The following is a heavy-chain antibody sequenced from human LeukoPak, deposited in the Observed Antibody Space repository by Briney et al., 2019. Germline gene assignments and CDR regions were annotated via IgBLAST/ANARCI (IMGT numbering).Heavy chain of an antibody. J-gene: IGHJ3*01. CDR3: ASAILTGYYSVDV. V-gene: IGHV4-59*01. Sequence: SETQPLTCTVPGGSISSYYWSWIRQPPGKGLEWIGYIYYSGSTNYNPSLRSRVTISVDTSKNQFSLKLSSVTAADTAVYYCASAILTGYYSVDVWGQGTMVTVSS. CDR2: IYYSGST. D-gene: IGHD3-9*01. CDR1: GGSISSYY.